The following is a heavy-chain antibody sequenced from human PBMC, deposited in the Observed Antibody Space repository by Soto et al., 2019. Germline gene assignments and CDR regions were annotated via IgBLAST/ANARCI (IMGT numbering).Heavy chain of an antibody. CDR2: IKFDGSEK. Sequence: GGSLRLSCAASGFAFSDYWMSWVRQAPGKGPEWVANIKFDGSEKQYVDSVKGRFSISRDNSRNSLFLQMNSLRAGDTAVYYCVKDGGYCSSTTCYSPRNHYFDSWGQGTLVTVSS. V-gene: IGHV3-7*03. CDR1: GFAFSDYW. D-gene: IGHD2-2*01. J-gene: IGHJ4*02. CDR3: VKDGGYCSSTTCYSPRNHYFDS.